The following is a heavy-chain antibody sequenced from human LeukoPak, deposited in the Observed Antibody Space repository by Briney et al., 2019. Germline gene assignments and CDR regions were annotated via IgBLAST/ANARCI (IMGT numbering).Heavy chain of an antibody. V-gene: IGHV3-11*04. Sequence: PGGSLRLSCAASGFTFSDYYMSWIRQAPGKGLEWVSYISSSGSTIYYAGSVKGRFTISRDNAKNSVYLQMNSLRAEDTAVYYCARVTTVSMVFDYWGQGTLVTVSS. CDR2: ISSSGSTI. CDR3: ARVTTVSMVFDY. J-gene: IGHJ4*02. D-gene: IGHD4-17*01. CDR1: GFTFSDYY.